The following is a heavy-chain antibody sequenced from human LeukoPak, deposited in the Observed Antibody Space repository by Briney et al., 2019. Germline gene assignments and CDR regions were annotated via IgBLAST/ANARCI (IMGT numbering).Heavy chain of an antibody. CDR1: GGTFSSYT. Sequence: ASVKVSCKASGGTFSSYTISWVRQAPGQGLEWMGRIIPILGIANYAQKFQGRVTITADKSTSTAYMELSSLRSEDTAVYYCAKYYYDSSVSAPYYGAFDIWGKGTMVTVSS. J-gene: IGHJ3*02. V-gene: IGHV1-69*02. CDR3: AKYYYDSSVSAPYYGAFDI. D-gene: IGHD3-22*01. CDR2: IIPILGIA.